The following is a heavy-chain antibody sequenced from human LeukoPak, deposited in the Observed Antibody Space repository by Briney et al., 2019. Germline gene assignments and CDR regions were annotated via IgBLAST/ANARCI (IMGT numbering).Heavy chain of an antibody. D-gene: IGHD2-21*02. CDR2: ISSSGGRT. V-gene: IGHV3-23*01. Sequence: GGSLRLSCAASGFTFSSYGMNWVRQAPGKGLEWVSGISSSGGRTYYPDSVKGRFTISRDNSENTLYLQMNSLRAEDTAVYYCAKLVVTVMEDGNNNWGQGTLVTVSS. CDR3: AKLVVTVMEDGNNN. CDR1: GFTFSSYG. J-gene: IGHJ4*02.